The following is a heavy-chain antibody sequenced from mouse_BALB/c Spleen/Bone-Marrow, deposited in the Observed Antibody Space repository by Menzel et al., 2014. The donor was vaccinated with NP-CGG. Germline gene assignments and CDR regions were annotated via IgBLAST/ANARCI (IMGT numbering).Heavy chain of an antibody. Sequence: QVQLKESGPELVKPGALVKISCKASGFTFRSYDINWVKQRPGQGLEWIGWVYPGDGSTKYNEKFKGKATLTADKSSSTAYMQLSSLTSDNSAVYFCARSGDSSGYGFAYWGQGTLVTVSA. V-gene: IGHV1S56*01. CDR3: ARSGDSSGYGFAY. CDR2: VYPGDGST. J-gene: IGHJ3*01. CDR1: GFTFRSYD. D-gene: IGHD3-2*01.